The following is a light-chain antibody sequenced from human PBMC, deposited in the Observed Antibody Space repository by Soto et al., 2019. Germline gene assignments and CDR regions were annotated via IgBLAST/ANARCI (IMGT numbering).Light chain of an antibody. Sequence: EIVMTQSPGTLSVSPGERATLSCRASQSVRSKLAWYQQKPGQAPRLLIYDASTRATGIPARFSGSGSGTEFTLTISSLKSEDFAVYYWQQYNNWPPITFGQGTRLEIK. CDR3: QQYNNWPPIT. V-gene: IGKV3-15*01. J-gene: IGKJ5*01. CDR1: QSVRSK. CDR2: DAS.